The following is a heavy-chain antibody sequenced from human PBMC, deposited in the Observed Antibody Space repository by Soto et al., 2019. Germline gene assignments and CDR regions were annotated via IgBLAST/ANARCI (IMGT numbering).Heavy chain of an antibody. CDR1: GGSISSGGYY. CDR2: IYYSGST. D-gene: IGHD2-21*02. V-gene: IGHV4-31*03. J-gene: IGHJ6*02. Sequence: PSETLSLTCTVSGGSISSGGYYWSWIRQHPGKGLEWIGYIYYSGSTYYNPSLKSRVTISVDTSKNQFSLKLSSVTAADTAVYYCARDMVTAGYYYYYGMDVWGQGTTVTVSS. CDR3: ARDMVTAGYYYYYGMDV.